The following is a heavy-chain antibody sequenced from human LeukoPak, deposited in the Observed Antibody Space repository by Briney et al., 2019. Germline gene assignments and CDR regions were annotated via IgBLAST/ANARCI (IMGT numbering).Heavy chain of an antibody. CDR3: AGHPNYYDSSGYYFDY. CDR1: GFTVSSNY. V-gene: IGHV3-53*04. J-gene: IGHJ4*02. CDR2: IYSGGST. D-gene: IGHD3-22*01. Sequence: AGGSLRLSCAASGFTVSSNYMSWVRQAPGKGLEWVSVIYSGGSTYYADSVKGRFTISRHNSKNTLYLQMNSLRAEDTAVYYCAGHPNYYDSSGYYFDYWGQGTLVTVSS.